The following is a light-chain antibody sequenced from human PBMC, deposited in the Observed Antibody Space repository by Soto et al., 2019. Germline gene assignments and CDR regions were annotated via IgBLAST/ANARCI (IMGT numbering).Light chain of an antibody. V-gene: IGLV2-23*01. CDR3: CSYADSRTYV. CDR1: SSDVGGYNL. CDR2: EAS. Sequence: QSVLTQPAAVSGSPGQSITISCTGTSSDVGGYNLVSWYQQHPGKAPKLMIYEASKRPSGVSNRFSGSKSGNTASLTISGLQAEDEADYYCCSYADSRTYVFGTGTKGTVL. J-gene: IGLJ1*01.